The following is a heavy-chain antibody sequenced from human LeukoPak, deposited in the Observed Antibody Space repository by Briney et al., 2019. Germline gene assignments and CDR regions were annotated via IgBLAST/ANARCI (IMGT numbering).Heavy chain of an antibody. V-gene: IGHV3-23*01. CDR2: VIGSSGAT. D-gene: IGHD3-3*01. Sequence: GGSLRLSCAASGFTFSSYSMNWVRQAPGKGLEWVAVVIGSSGATDYADSVKGRFTISRDNSKNTLFLQMNSLRAEDTAIYYCAKGAYDFLEIAYFDYWAREPWSPSPQ. CDR3: AKGAYDFLEIAYFDY. J-gene: IGHJ4*02. CDR1: GFTFSSYS.